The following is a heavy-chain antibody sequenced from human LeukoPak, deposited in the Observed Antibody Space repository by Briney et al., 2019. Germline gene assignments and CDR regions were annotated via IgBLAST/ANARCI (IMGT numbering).Heavy chain of an antibody. D-gene: IGHD3-22*01. V-gene: IGHV3-11*01. CDR2: ISSSGSTI. CDR3: ARDPEMYYYDSSGYPFQH. Sequence: GGSLRLSCAASGFTFSDYYMSWIRQAPGKGLEWVSYISSSGSTIYYADSVKGRFTISRDNAKNSLYLQMNSLRAEDTAVYYCARDPEMYYYDSSGYPFQHWGQGTLVTVSS. CDR1: GFTFSDYY. J-gene: IGHJ1*01.